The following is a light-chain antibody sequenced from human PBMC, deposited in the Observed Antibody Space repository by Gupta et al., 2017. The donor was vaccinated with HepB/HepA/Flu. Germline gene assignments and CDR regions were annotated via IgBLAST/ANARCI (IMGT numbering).Light chain of an antibody. CDR2: EAS. CDR1: QRISRS. V-gene: IGKV1-5*03. J-gene: IGKJ3*01. Sequence: DVQMTQAPSTLSASVGDRVTITCRASQRISRSMAWYQQNEGNSPNLLIYEASKVDRGVPSRFSGSGFGTEFTLTISRRQPDDFATYYCQQKNNSPFTFGHGTKVDFK. CDR3: QQKNNSPFT.